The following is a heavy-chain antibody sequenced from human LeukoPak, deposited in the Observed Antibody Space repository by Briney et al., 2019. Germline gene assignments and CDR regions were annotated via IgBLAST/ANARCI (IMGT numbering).Heavy chain of an antibody. V-gene: IGHV1-8*01. CDR2: MNPNSGNT. CDR3: ARVGGIAVAGTPDY. Sequence: ASVTVSCKASGYTSTSYDINWVRQATGQGLEWMGWMNPNSGNTGYAQKFQGRVTMSRNTSISTAYMELSSLRSEDTAVYYCARVGGIAVAGTPDYWGQGTLVTVSS. CDR1: GYTSTSYD. D-gene: IGHD6-19*01. J-gene: IGHJ4*02.